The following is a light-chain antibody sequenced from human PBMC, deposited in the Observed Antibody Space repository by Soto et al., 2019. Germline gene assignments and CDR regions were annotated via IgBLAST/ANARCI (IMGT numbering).Light chain of an antibody. CDR3: CSYAGSSTPWV. CDR1: SSDVGSYNL. Sequence: QSALTQPASVSGSPGQSITISCTGTSSDVGSYNLVSWYQQHPGKAPKLMIYEVSKRPSGVSNRFSGSKSGNTASLTISGLQAEDEADYYCCSYAGSSTPWVFGGVTKLTVL. J-gene: IGLJ3*02. CDR2: EVS. V-gene: IGLV2-23*02.